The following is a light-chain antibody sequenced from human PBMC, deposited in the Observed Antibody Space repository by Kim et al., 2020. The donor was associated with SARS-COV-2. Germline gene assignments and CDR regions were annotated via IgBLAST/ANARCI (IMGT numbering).Light chain of an antibody. Sequence: SVSESPGQSITISCAGTSSDFDVSWYQQHPGKAPKVIIYAVSQRPSGISGRFSGSKSGNTASLTISGLQAEDEAVYYCSSYTTTFLFGGGTQLTVL. CDR2: AVS. CDR3: SSYTTTFL. J-gene: IGLJ2*01. V-gene: IGLV2-14*03. CDR1: SSDFD.